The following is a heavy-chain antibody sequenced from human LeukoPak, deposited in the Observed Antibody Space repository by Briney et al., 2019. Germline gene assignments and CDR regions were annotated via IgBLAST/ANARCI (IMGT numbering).Heavy chain of an antibody. CDR3: ARYVSGSLGAFDT. CDR1: GGSISSSSYY. D-gene: IGHD3-10*01. CDR2: IYYSGST. J-gene: IGHJ3*02. Sequence: PSETLSLTCTVSGGSISSSSYYWGWIRQPPGKGLEWIGSIYYSGSTYYNPSLKSRVTISVGTSKDQFSLKLSSVTAADTAVYYCARYVSGSLGAFDTWGQGTMVTVSS. V-gene: IGHV4-39*01.